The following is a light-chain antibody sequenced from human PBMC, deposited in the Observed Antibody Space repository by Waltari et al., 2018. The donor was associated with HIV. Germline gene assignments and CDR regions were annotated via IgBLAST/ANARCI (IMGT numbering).Light chain of an antibody. Sequence: EIVMMQSPATLSVSPGERATLSCRASQSVSSNLAWYQQKPGQAPRLLIYGASTRATGIPARFSGSGSGTEFTLTISSLQSEDFAVYYCQQYYSTPLTFGGGTKVEIK. J-gene: IGKJ4*01. V-gene: IGKV3D-15*02. CDR2: GAS. CDR3: QQYYSTPLT. CDR1: QSVSSN.